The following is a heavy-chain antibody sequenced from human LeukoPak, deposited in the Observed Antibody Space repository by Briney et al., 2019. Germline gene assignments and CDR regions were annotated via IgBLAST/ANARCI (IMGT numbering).Heavy chain of an antibody. Sequence: SQTLSLTCAISGDSVSSNSAAWNWIRQSPSRGLEWLGRTYYRSKWYNDYAVSVKSRITINPDTSKNQFSLQLNSVTPEDTAVYYCARDRYSGYEPCPPTYYYYGMDVWGQGTTVTVSS. CDR3: ARDRYSGYEPCPPTYYYYGMDV. V-gene: IGHV6-1*01. J-gene: IGHJ6*02. D-gene: IGHD5-12*01. CDR1: GDSVSSNSAA. CDR2: TYYRSKWYN.